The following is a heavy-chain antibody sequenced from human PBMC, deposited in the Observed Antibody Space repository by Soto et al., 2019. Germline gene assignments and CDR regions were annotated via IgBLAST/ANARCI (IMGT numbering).Heavy chain of an antibody. V-gene: IGHV4-30-4*01. CDR2: IIHSGST. Sequence: SETLSLTCTVSGGSISGGVHSWSWIRQPPGKGLEWIGHIIHSGSTNYNPSLKSRVTISVDTSKNQFSLKLSSVTAADTAVYYCARGEYYFDYWGQGTLVTVSS. J-gene: IGHJ4*02. CDR1: GGSISGGVHS. CDR3: ARGEYYFDY.